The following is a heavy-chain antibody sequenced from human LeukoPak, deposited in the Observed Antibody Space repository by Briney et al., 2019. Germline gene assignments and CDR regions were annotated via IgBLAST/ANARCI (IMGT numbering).Heavy chain of an antibody. Sequence: GRSLRLSCAASGFTFSSYAMHWVRQAPGKGREWVAVISYDGRNKYYADSVKGRFTISRDNSKNTLYLQMNSLRAENTAVYYCAREVVGPRPWGWFDPWGQGTLVTVSS. CDR1: GFTFSSYA. J-gene: IGHJ5*02. CDR2: ISYDGRNK. D-gene: IGHD2-15*01. CDR3: AREVVGPRPWGWFDP. V-gene: IGHV3-30*04.